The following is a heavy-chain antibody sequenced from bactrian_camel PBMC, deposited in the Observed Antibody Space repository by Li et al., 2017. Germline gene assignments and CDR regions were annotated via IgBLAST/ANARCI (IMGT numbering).Heavy chain of an antibody. J-gene: IGHJ7*01. Sequence: QLVESGGGSVQTGGSLRLSCTASGFTFSGYYMNWVRQAPGKGLEWVSSIYSDGRNTYYADSVKGRFTISRDDAKNTLYLQLNSLKTEDTAMYYCTRDVAGNYYGSDYWGKGTQVTVS. CDR1: GFTFSGYY. D-gene: IGHD6*01. CDR2: IYSDGRNT. V-gene: IGHV3S6*01.